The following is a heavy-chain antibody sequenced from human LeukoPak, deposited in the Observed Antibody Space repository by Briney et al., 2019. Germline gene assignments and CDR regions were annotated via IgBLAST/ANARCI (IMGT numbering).Heavy chain of an antibody. CDR2: MNSNSGNT. Sequence: GASVKVSCKASGYTFTSYDINWVRQATGQGLEWMGWMNSNSGNTGYAQKFQGRVTMTRNTSISTAYMELSSLRSEDTAVYYCVGSSRTGEFDPWGQGTLVTVSS. CDR1: GYTFTSYD. D-gene: IGHD6-13*01. CDR3: VGSSRTGEFDP. J-gene: IGHJ5*02. V-gene: IGHV1-8*01.